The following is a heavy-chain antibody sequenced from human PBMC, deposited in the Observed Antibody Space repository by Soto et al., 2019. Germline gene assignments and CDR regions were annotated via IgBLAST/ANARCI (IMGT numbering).Heavy chain of an antibody. CDR1: GFTFSGSA. CDR2: IRSKANNYAT. V-gene: IGHV3-73*01. CDR3: TRGYGDYVRDY. Sequence: EVQLVESGGGLVQPGESLKLSCAVSGFTFSGSAMHWVRQASGKGLEWVGRIRSKANNYATAYAASVKGRFTISRGDSKNTAYLQMNSLKSEDTAVYYCTRGYGDYVRDYWGQGTLVTVSS. J-gene: IGHJ4*02. D-gene: IGHD4-17*01.